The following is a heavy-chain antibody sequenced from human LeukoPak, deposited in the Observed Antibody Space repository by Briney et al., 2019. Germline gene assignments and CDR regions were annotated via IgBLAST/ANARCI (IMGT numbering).Heavy chain of an antibody. J-gene: IGHJ4*02. CDR3: ASYGGNSAFDY. CDR1: GFTFSSYS. CDR2: ISSSSSTI. Sequence: GGSLRLSCAASGFTFSSYSMNWVRQAPGKGLEWVSYISSSSSTIYYADSVKGRFTISRDNAKNSLYLQMNSLRAEDTAVYYCASYGGNSAFDYWGQGTLVTVSS. D-gene: IGHD4-23*01. V-gene: IGHV3-48*01.